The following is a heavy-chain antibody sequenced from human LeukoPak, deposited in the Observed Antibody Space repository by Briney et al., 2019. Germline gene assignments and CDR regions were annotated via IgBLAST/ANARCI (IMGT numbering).Heavy chain of an antibody. CDR3: ARDTGNFDVDY. J-gene: IGHJ4*02. Sequence: SETLSLTCTVSGGSISSSSAYWGWIRQFPGKGLEWMGSILYSGSTYYIPSLKSRLTISADTFKNQFSLKLSSVTAADTAVYYCARDTGNFDVDYWGQGTLVTVSS. V-gene: IGHV4-39*01. CDR1: GGSISSSSAY. CDR2: ILYSGST. D-gene: IGHD1-26*01.